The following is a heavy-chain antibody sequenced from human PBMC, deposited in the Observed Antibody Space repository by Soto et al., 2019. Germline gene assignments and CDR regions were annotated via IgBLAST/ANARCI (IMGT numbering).Heavy chain of an antibody. CDR1: SGSISSYY. V-gene: IGHV4-59*01. J-gene: IGHJ4*02. CDR3: AGSRTRGVIIDY. Sequence: QEQLQESGPGLVKPSETLSRTCTVSSGSISSYYWSWIRQPPGKGLEWIGDIYYSVTTNYNPSLKSRVTISVDTSKNQFSLKLTSVTAADTAVYYCAGSRTRGVIIDYWGQGTLVTVSS. D-gene: IGHD3-10*01. CDR2: IYYSVTT.